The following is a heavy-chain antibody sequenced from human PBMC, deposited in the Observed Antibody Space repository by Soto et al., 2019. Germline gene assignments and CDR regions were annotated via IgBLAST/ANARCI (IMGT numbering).Heavy chain of an antibody. J-gene: IGHJ5*02. CDR2: IYYSGST. CDR1: GGSISSGDYY. CDR3: ARLFWGITGTPGRRVGWFDP. Sequence: PSETLSLTCTVSGGSISSGDYYWSWIRQPPGKGLEWIGYIYYSGSTYYNPSLKSRVTISVDTSKNQFSLKLSSVSAADTASYYCARLFWGITGTPGRRVGWFDPWGQGTLVTVSS. D-gene: IGHD1-20*01. V-gene: IGHV4-30-4*01.